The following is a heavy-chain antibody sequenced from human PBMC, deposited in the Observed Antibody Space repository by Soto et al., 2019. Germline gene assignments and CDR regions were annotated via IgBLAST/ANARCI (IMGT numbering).Heavy chain of an antibody. D-gene: IGHD6-13*01. J-gene: IGHJ4*02. CDR1: CGSIRNSSW. CDR2: IYYSGTT. CDR3: AKSERAAAGTGPFDY. V-gene: IGHV4-4*02. Sequence: TLSLTCAVSCGSIRNSSWWCWVRQPPGKGLEWIGEIYYSGTTNYNPSLRSRVTISRDNSMNTLYLQMNSLEVEDTAVYYCAKSERAAAGTGPFDYWGKGTLVTVSS.